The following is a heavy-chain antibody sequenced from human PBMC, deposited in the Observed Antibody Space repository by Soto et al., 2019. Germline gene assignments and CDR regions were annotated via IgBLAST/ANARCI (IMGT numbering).Heavy chain of an antibody. J-gene: IGHJ6*02. Sequence: SETLSLTCTVSGGSISSYYWSWIRQPPGKGLEWIGYIYYSGSTNYNPFLRSRVTISVDTSKNQFSLKLRSVTAADTAVYYCARADSSGYYYYYGMDVWGQGTTVTVSS. CDR2: IYYSGST. V-gene: IGHV4-59*01. CDR1: GGSISSYY. CDR3: ARADSSGYYYYYGMDV. D-gene: IGHD3-22*01.